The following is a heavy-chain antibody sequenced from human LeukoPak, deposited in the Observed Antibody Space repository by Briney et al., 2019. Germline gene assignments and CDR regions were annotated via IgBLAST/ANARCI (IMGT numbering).Heavy chain of an antibody. Sequence: SETLSLTCTVSGASISSYYWSWIRQPPGKGLEWIGYIYYSGSTNYNPSLKSRVTISVDTSKNQFSLKLSSVTAADTAVYYCARHSDTAMVLLFDYWGQGTLVTVSS. CDR1: GASISSYY. CDR3: ARHSDTAMVLLFDY. V-gene: IGHV4-59*08. CDR2: IYYSGST. D-gene: IGHD5-18*01. J-gene: IGHJ4*02.